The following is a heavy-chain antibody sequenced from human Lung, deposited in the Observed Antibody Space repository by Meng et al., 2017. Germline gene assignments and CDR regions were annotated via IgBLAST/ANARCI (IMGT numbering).Heavy chain of an antibody. J-gene: IGHJ1*01. V-gene: IGHV3-74*01. CDR1: GFTFTDHW. Sequence: EGEFVWSGGGLVPPGGALGLSCAASGFTFTDHWMHWVRQGPGKGLVWVSRINRDGTKPTYADSVKGRFTISRDNAKNTLYLQMNNLRAEDTAFYYCTNDRLNHWGQGALVTVSS. D-gene: IGHD1-1*01. CDR3: TNDRLNH. CDR2: INRDGTKP.